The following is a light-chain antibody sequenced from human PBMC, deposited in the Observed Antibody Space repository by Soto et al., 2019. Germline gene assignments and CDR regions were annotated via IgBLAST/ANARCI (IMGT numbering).Light chain of an antibody. V-gene: IGKV3-15*01. CDR2: GAS. Sequence: EIVMTQSPATLSVSPGERATLSCRASQSVSNNLAWYQHRPGQGPRLLIYGASTRATGIPARFSGSGSGTEFTLTISSLQSEDFAVYYCQQYNNWPLTFGRGTKVDIK. J-gene: IGKJ4*01. CDR1: QSVSNN. CDR3: QQYNNWPLT.